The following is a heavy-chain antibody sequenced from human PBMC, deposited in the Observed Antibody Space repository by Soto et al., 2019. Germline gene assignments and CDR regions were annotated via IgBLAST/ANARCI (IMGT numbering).Heavy chain of an antibody. J-gene: IGHJ6*03. CDR2: ISPSNGNT. D-gene: IGHD6-6*01. CDR3: ARDIGYYSSSSPDYYYYMDV. CDR1: GYTLTSYG. V-gene: IGHV1-18*01. Sequence: ASVKVPCKASGYTLTSYGISWVRQAPGQGLEWMGRISPSNGNTNYAQKFQGRVTMTRDTSTSTVYMELSSLRSEDTAVYYCARDIGYYSSSSPDYYYYMDVWGKGTTVTVSS.